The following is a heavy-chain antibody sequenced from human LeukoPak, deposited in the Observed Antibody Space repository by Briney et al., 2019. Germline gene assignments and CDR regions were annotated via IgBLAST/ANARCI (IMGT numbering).Heavy chain of an antibody. J-gene: IGHJ4*02. D-gene: IGHD2-15*01. Sequence: ASVKVSCKASGYTFTSYGISWVRQAPGQGLEWMGWISAYNGNTNYAQKLQGRVTMTTDTSTSTAYMELRGLRSDDTAVYYCARNREGYCSGGSCYSGYFDYWGQGTLVTVSS. CDR2: ISAYNGNT. CDR1: GYTFTSYG. CDR3: ARNREGYCSGGSCYSGYFDY. V-gene: IGHV1-18*01.